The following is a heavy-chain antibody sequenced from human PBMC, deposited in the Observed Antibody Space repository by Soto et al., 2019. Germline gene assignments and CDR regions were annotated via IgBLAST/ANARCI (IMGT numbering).Heavy chain of an antibody. D-gene: IGHD4-17*01. Sequence: QVQLVQSGAEVKKPGSSVKVSCKAFGGTFSSYAISWVRQAPGQGLEWMGGIIPIFGTANYAQKFQGRVTITADESTSTAYMELSSLRSEDTAVYYCASSLTPIYGGNAGYWYFDLWGRGTLVTVSS. CDR1: GGTFSSYA. CDR3: ASSLTPIYGGNAGYWYFDL. J-gene: IGHJ2*01. V-gene: IGHV1-69*12. CDR2: IIPIFGTA.